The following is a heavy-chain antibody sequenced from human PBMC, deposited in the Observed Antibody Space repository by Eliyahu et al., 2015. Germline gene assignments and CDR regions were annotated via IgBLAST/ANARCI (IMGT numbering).Heavy chain of an antibody. V-gene: IGHV3-21*01. D-gene: IGHD2-2*01. CDR3: ARDRGTSHCWDY. Sequence: EVQXVESGGGXVKPGGSLXLSCXASGFTFSXXXMNXVRQAPGKGLEWVSSISSSSSYIYYADSVKGRFTISRDNAKNSLYLQMNSLRAEDTAVYYCARDRGTSHCWDYWGQGTLVTVSS. J-gene: IGHJ4*02. CDR2: ISSSSSYI. CDR1: GFTFSXXX.